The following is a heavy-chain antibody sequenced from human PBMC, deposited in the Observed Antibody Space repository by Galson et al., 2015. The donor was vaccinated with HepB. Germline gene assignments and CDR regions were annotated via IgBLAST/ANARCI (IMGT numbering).Heavy chain of an antibody. CDR1: GFTFSTYT. J-gene: IGHJ3*02. CDR3: ARVSPELLLAFDI. CDR2: ISSSTNYI. D-gene: IGHD1-26*01. Sequence: SLRLSCAASGFTFSTYTINWVRQAPGKGLEWISSISSSTNYIYYADSVKGRFTISRDNGRNSLYLQMNSLRGEDTAVYYCARVSPELLLAFDIWGQGTKVTVSS. V-gene: IGHV3-21*01.